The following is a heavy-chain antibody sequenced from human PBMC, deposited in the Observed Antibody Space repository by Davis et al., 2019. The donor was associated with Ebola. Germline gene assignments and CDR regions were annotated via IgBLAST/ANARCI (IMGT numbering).Heavy chain of an antibody. Sequence: SVKVSCKAFGFTFSGSGMQWVRQARGQRLEWIGSIVVGSGNTNYAQKFRQRLTMTRDMSTSTVYMEVRSLRFDDTAVYYCAASAGTVGKFDFWGQGTVVIVSA. CDR1: GFTFSGSG. CDR2: IVVGSGNT. D-gene: IGHD1-14*01. V-gene: IGHV1-58*02. J-gene: IGHJ4*02. CDR3: AASAGTVGKFDF.